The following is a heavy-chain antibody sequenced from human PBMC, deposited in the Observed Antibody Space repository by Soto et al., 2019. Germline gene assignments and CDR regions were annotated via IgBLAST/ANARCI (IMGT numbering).Heavy chain of an antibody. CDR3: ARDRVGVVVVPAASSWFDP. D-gene: IGHD2-2*01. Sequence: PGGSLRLSCAASGFTFSSYAMSWVRQAPGKGLEWVSAISGSGGSTYYADSVKGRFTISRDNSKNTLYLQMNSLRAEDTAVYYCARDRVGVVVVPAASSWFDPWGQGTLVTVSS. J-gene: IGHJ5*02. CDR1: GFTFSSYA. V-gene: IGHV3-23*01. CDR2: ISGSGGST.